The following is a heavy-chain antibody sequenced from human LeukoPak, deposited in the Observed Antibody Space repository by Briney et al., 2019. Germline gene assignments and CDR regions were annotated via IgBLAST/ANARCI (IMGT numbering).Heavy chain of an antibody. CDR2: IYYSGST. CDR3: ARDLRTYGAFDI. J-gene: IGHJ3*02. CDR1: GGSISSSSYY. D-gene: IGHD1-1*01. V-gene: IGHV4-39*07. Sequence: SETLSLTCTVSGGSISSSSYYWGWIRQPPGKGLEWIGSIYYSGSTYYNPSLKSRVTISVDTSKNQFSLKLSSVTAADTAVYYCARDLRTYGAFDIWGQGTMVTVSS.